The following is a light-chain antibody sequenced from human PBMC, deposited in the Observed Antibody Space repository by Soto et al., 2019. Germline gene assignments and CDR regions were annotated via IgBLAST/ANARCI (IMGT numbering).Light chain of an antibody. J-gene: IGKJ1*01. Sequence: AIQMTQSPSSLSASVGDRVTITCRASQGIRNDLGWYQQKPGTAPKLLIYAASNLESGVPSRFSGSGSGTDFTLTINSLQPEDFAIYYCLQDYSYPRTFGQGTKLEIK. CDR3: LQDYSYPRT. CDR2: AAS. CDR1: QGIRND. V-gene: IGKV1-6*01.